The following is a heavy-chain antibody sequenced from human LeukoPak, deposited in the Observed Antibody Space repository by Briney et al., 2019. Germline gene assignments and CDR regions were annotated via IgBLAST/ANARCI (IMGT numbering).Heavy chain of an antibody. CDR2: FDPEDGET. J-gene: IGHJ5*02. D-gene: IGHD2-21*01. CDR1: GYTLTELS. CDR3: ATRRIFYRRRGNGFGP. V-gene: IGHV1-24*01. Sequence: ASVKVSFEVSGYTLTELSMHWVRQAPGKGLEWMGGFDPEDGETIYTQKLQGRVTMHEDTSTDTAYMELSSLRSEDRAVFSGATRRIFYRRRGNGFGPWGQGTLVTVS.